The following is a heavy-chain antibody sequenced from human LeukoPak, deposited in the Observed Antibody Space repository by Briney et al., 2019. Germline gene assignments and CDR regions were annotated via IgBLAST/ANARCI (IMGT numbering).Heavy chain of an antibody. CDR3: AGDQGGATSY. Sequence: GGSLRLSCAASGFTFSSYSMNWVRQAPGEGLEWVSYISSLSGTIYYADSVKGRFTVSRDNAKNSLYLQMDSLRADDTAVYYCAGDQGGATSYWGQGTLVTVSS. V-gene: IGHV3-48*01. CDR1: GFTFSSYS. J-gene: IGHJ4*02. D-gene: IGHD1-26*01. CDR2: ISSLSGTI.